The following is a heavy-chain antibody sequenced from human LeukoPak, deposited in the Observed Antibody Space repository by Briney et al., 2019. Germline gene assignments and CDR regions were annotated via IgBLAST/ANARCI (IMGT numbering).Heavy chain of an antibody. J-gene: IGHJ2*01. D-gene: IGHD3-9*01. V-gene: IGHV3-13*01. CDR1: GFTFSSYD. CDR3: AREPSSGTDWYDWYLDL. Sequence: GSLRLSCAASGFTFSSYDMHWVRQAPGKGLEWVSGIGTGGDTYYPGSVKGRFTVSRENAKNSLYLQMNSLRAGDTAVYYCAREPSSGTDWYDWYLDLWGRGTLVTVSS. CDR2: IGTGGDT.